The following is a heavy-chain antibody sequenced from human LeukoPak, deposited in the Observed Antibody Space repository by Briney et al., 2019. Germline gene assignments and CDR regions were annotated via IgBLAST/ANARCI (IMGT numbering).Heavy chain of an antibody. D-gene: IGHD6-19*01. J-gene: IGHJ4*02. CDR1: GFSFSDYS. CDR3: ARDRYSSGWYGGAFDY. Sequence: PGGSPRLSCAASGFSFSDYSMNWVRQAPGKGLEWVSFISSYSTYIYYADSLKGRFTISRDSAKNSLYLQMNSLRAEDTAVYYCARDRYSSGWYGGAFDYWGQGTLVTVSS. V-gene: IGHV3-21*01. CDR2: ISSYSTYI.